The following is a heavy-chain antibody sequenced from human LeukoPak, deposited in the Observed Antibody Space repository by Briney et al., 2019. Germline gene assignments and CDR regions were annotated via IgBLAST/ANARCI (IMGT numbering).Heavy chain of an antibody. J-gene: IGHJ4*02. D-gene: IGHD2-21*01. V-gene: IGHV3-30*14. CDR3: ARDGGIGLDY. Sequence: GGSLRLSCTASGFNFRTYAMHWVRQAPGKGLQWVAVIWYDESKKYYTDSVKGRFTISRDVSKNTLYLQMNSLRAEDSAMYYCARDGGIGLDYWGQGTLVTVSS. CDR1: GFNFRTYA. CDR2: IWYDESKK.